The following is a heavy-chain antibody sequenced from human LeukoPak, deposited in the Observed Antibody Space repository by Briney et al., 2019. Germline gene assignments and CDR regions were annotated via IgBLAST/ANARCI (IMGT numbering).Heavy chain of an antibody. Sequence: GGSLRLSCAASGFTFDDFGMSWVRQPPGKGLEWVSGINWNGGGTVYADSVKGRFTISRDNAKNSLYLQMDTLTVEDTAFYYCVRGGASASYFDFWGLGTLVTVSP. V-gene: IGHV3-20*04. CDR3: VRGGASASYFDF. CDR1: GFTFDDFG. J-gene: IGHJ4*02. CDR2: INWNGGGT. D-gene: IGHD5-18*01.